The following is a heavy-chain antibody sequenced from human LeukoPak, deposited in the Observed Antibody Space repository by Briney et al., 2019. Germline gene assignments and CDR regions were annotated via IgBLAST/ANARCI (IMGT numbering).Heavy chain of an antibody. CDR1: GGTFSSYA. V-gene: IGHV1-69*05. CDR2: IIPIFGTA. CDR3: ARDRDGYFDY. J-gene: IGHJ4*02. D-gene: IGHD5-24*01. Sequence: GASVKVSCKASGGTFSSYAISWVRQAPGQGLEWMGGIIPIFGTANYAQKFQGSVTITTDESTSTAYMELSSLRSEDTAVYYCARDRDGYFDYWGQGTLVTVSS.